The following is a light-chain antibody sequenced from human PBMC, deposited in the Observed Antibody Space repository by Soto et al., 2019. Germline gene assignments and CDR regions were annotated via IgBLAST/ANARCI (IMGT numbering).Light chain of an antibody. V-gene: IGLV2-14*01. Sequence: QSALTQPASVSGSPGQSITISFTGTSSDVGAYNYGCWYQQHPGKVPKLLIYEVTNRPSGVSNRFSGSKSGNTASLTISGLQAEDEADYDCSSYVNGNPVVFGGGTKVTVL. CDR1: SSDVGAYNY. J-gene: IGLJ2*01. CDR2: EVT. CDR3: SSYVNGNPVV.